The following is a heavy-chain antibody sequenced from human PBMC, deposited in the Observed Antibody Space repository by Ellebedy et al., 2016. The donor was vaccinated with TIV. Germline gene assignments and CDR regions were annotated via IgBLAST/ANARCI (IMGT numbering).Heavy chain of an antibody. CDR2: INQEGSQK. D-gene: IGHD3-16*01. V-gene: IGHV3-7*01. Sequence: GESLKISXAASGFTFSAFWMSWLRQAPGKGLQWVASINQEGSQKYYLDSVRGRFTVSRDNAKNTLYLQMNNLRTEDTAVYYCARGVRGARHFDYFGGQGTLVTVSS. J-gene: IGHJ4*02. CDR3: ARGVRGARHFDY. CDR1: GFTFSAFW.